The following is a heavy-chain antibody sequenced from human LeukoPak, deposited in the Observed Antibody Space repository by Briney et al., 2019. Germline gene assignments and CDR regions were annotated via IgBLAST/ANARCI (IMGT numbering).Heavy chain of an antibody. Sequence: GASVTVSCKASGYTFTGYYMHWVRQAPGQGLEWMGWINPNSGGTNYAQKFQGRVTMTRDTSISTAYMELSRLRSDDTAVYYCAWNGDQYYYDSSGYLDYWGQGTLVTVSS. D-gene: IGHD3-22*01. CDR1: GYTFTGYY. CDR2: INPNSGGT. CDR3: AWNGDQYYYDSSGYLDY. J-gene: IGHJ4*02. V-gene: IGHV1-2*02.